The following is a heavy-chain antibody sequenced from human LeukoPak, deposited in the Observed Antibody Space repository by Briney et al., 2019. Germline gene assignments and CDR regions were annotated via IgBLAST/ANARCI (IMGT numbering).Heavy chain of an antibody. CDR2: ISYDGSNK. CDR1: GFTFSSYG. V-gene: IGHV3-30*18. CDR3: AKGLGTSGYHDY. D-gene: IGHD3-22*01. J-gene: IGHJ4*02. Sequence: GVSLRLSCAASGFTFSSYGMHWVRQAPGKGLEWVAVISYDGSNKYYADSVKGRFTISRDNSKNTLYLQMNSLRVEDTALYSCAKGLGTSGYHDYWGQGTLVTVSS.